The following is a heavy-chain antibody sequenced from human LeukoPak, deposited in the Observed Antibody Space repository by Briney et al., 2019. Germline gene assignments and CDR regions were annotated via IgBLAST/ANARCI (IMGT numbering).Heavy chain of an antibody. Sequence: SETLSLTCTVSGGSISSYYWSWIRQPAGKGLEWIGRIYTSGSTNYNPSLKSRVTMSVDTSKNQFSLKLSSVTAADTAVYYCARAINYDILLDDAFDIWGQGTMVTVSS. V-gene: IGHV4-4*07. CDR3: ARAINYDILLDDAFDI. D-gene: IGHD3-9*01. J-gene: IGHJ3*02. CDR1: GGSISSYY. CDR2: IYTSGST.